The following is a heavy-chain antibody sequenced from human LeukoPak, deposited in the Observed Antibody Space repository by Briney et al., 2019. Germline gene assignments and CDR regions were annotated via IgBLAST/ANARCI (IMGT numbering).Heavy chain of an antibody. V-gene: IGHV3-33*01. CDR1: GFTFNEFG. D-gene: IGHD1-26*01. Sequence: GGSLRLSCAASGFTFNEFGVHWVRQAPGQGLEWVALIWYDGSNKYYADSVKGRFTISRDNSKNTVYLQMNSLRVEDTAIYYCARDRPTGSYYSIDYWGQGTLAAVSS. CDR2: IWYDGSNK. J-gene: IGHJ4*02. CDR3: ARDRPTGSYYSIDY.